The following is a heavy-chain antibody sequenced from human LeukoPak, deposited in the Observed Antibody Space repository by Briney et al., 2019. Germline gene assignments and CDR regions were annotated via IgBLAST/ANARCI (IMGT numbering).Heavy chain of an antibody. V-gene: IGHV3-21*01. CDR2: ISGSGTGR. J-gene: IGHJ3*02. D-gene: IGHD5-12*01. CDR3: ARIVPTSHAFDI. Sequence: GGSLRLSRAASGLTFSNYDMNWVRQAPGKGLEWVSSISGSGTGRYFADSVKGRFTISRDNAKNSLYLQMSSLRAEDTAVYHCARIVPTSHAFDIWGQGTLVTVSS. CDR1: GLTFSNYD.